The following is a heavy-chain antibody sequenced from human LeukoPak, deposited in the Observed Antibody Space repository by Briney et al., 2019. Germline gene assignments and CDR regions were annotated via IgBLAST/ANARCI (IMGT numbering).Heavy chain of an antibody. Sequence: VASVKVSCKASGYTFTSYDINWVRQATGQGLEWMGWMNPNSGNTGYAQKFQGRVTITRSTSISTAYMELSSLRSEDTAVYYCARGVAYDSSGVGDYWGQGTLVTVSS. J-gene: IGHJ4*02. CDR2: MNPNSGNT. V-gene: IGHV1-8*03. CDR3: ARGVAYDSSGVGDY. CDR1: GYTFTSYD. D-gene: IGHD3-22*01.